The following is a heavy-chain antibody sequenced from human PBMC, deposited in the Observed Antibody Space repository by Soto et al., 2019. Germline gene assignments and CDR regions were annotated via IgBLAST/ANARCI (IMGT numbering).Heavy chain of an antibody. V-gene: IGHV3-23*01. CDR1: GFTFSSYA. CDR3: AKDYCIGGSCDWTDY. D-gene: IGHD2-15*01. Sequence: EVHLLESGGGLIQPGGSLRLSCAASGFTFSSYAMSWVRQAPGKGLEWVSGISGSGGRTYYADSVKGRFTISRDNTKNTVYLQVNSLRVEDTALYYCAKDYCIGGSCDWTDYWGQGTLVTVSS. CDR2: ISGSGGRT. J-gene: IGHJ4*02.